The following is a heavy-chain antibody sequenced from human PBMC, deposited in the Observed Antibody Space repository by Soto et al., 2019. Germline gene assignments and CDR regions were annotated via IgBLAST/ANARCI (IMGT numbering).Heavy chain of an antibody. CDR2: ISSSSSYT. CDR3: ARDHHRYSGYDYVDY. V-gene: IGHV3-11*05. Sequence: QVQLVESGGGLVKPGGSLRLSCAASGFTFSDYYMSWIRQAPGKGLEWVSYISSSSSYTNYADSVKGRFTISRDNAMNSLYLQMNRLRAEDTALYYCARDHHRYSGYDYVDYWGQGTLVTVSS. J-gene: IGHJ4*02. D-gene: IGHD5-12*01. CDR1: GFTFSDYY.